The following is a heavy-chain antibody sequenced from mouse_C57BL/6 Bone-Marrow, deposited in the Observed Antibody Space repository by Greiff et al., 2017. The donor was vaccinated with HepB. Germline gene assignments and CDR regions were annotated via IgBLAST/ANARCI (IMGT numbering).Heavy chain of an antibody. CDR2: INPGSGGT. CDR3: ARSRADY. Sequence: VKLMESGAELVRPGTSVKVSCKASGYAFTNYLIEWVKQRPGQGLEWIGVINPGSGGTNYNEKFKGKATLTADKSSSTAYMQLSSLTSEDSAVYFWARSRADYWGQGTTLTVSS. J-gene: IGHJ2*01. CDR1: GYAFTNYL. V-gene: IGHV1-54*01. D-gene: IGHD3-1*01.